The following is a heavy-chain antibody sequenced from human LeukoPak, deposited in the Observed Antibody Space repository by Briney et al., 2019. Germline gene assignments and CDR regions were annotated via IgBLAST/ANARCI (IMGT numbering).Heavy chain of an antibody. D-gene: IGHD6-19*01. CDR1: GFTFCRYW. Sequence: GGSLRLSCASSGFTFCRYWMSWVRQAPGKGLVGVANIKQDGSEKYYVDSVKDRFTISRDNANNSLYLQMNSLRAEDTAVYYCARGHWLDSFDYWGQGTLVTVSS. J-gene: IGHJ4*02. CDR2: IKQDGSEK. V-gene: IGHV3-7*01. CDR3: ARGHWLDSFDY.